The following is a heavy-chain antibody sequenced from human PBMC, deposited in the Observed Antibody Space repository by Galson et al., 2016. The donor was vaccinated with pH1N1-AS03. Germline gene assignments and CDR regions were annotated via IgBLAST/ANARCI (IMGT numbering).Heavy chain of an antibody. CDR2: IHTSGST. CDR1: GGSISTYF. V-gene: IGHV4-4*07. CDR3: ARGSLEWPYYFDY. D-gene: IGHD3-3*01. J-gene: IGHJ4*02. Sequence: LSLTCTVSGGSISTYFWSWIRPPAGKGLEWIGHIHTSGSTNYSPSLKSRVIMSVDTSKNHFSLNLTSVTAADMAVYYCARGSLEWPYYFDYWGQGTLVTVSS.